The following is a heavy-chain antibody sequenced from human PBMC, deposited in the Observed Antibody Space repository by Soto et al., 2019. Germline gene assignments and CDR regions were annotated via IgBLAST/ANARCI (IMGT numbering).Heavy chain of an antibody. CDR3: TTEQWLVQPPSRNYYYYGMDV. CDR1: GVTFSNAG. CDR2: IKSKTDGGTT. V-gene: IGHV3-15*07. D-gene: IGHD6-19*01. J-gene: IGHJ6*02. Sequence: PGGSLRLSCAASGVTFSNAGVNWVSQAQGKGLEWVGRIKSKTDGGTTDYAAPVKGRFTISRDDSKNTLYLQMNSLKTEDTAVYYCTTEQWLVQPPSRNYYYYGMDVWGQGTTVTVSS.